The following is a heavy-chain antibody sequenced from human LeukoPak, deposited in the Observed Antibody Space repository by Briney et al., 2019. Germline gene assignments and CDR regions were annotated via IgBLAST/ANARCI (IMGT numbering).Heavy chain of an antibody. Sequence: PSETLSLTCTVSGGSISSYYWSWVRQPPGKGLEWIGYIYYSGSTNYNPSLKSRVTISVDTSKNQFSLKLSSVTAADTAVYYCARTTMVRGTYYMDVWGKGTTVTISS. V-gene: IGHV4-59*01. J-gene: IGHJ6*03. CDR1: GGSISSYY. CDR2: IYYSGST. D-gene: IGHD3-10*01. CDR3: ARTTMVRGTYYMDV.